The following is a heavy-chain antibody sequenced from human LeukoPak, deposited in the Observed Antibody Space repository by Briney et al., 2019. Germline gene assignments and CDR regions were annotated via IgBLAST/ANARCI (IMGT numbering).Heavy chain of an antibody. CDR1: GFTFSSYG. J-gene: IGHJ3*02. V-gene: IGHV3-30*18. D-gene: IGHD3-22*01. CDR3: AKDLSITMIVGDQTDAFDI. Sequence: GRSLRLSCAASGFTFSSYGMHWLRQAPAKGLEWVAFISYDGSNEYCADSLKGRFTISRDNSKNTLYLQMNSLRAEDTAVYYCAKDLSITMIVGDQTDAFDIWGQGTMVTVSS. CDR2: ISYDGSNE.